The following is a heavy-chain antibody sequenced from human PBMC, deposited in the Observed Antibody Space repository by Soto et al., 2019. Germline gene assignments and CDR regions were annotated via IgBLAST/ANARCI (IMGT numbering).Heavy chain of an antibody. V-gene: IGHV4-30-2*01. CDR1: GDSISSGDNS. CDR3: VRGLGYCSTTTCSEDWFDP. J-gene: IGHJ5*02. CDR2: IYRSGSS. Sequence: SETLSLTCEVSGDSISSGDNSWSWVRQPPGKGLEWIGYIYRSGSSFFNPSLRSRLTMSVDTSKNHFSLRLYSVTAADTALYYCVRGLGYCSTTTCSEDWFDPWGPGILVTVSS. D-gene: IGHD2-2*01.